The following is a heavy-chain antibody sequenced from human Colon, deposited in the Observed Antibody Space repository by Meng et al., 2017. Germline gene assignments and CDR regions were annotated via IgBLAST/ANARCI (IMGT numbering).Heavy chain of an antibody. J-gene: IGHJ5*02. V-gene: IGHV4-4*02. CDR2: TYQNGRH. CDR3: AREVVVAGTRNWLDP. Sequence: QGELQESGPGLVKPSGTLSLTCTVSGGSITSSDWWSWVRQTPGKCLEWIGETYQNGRHNYNPSLKSRVTISVDKSKNQFSLNMTSVTAADTAVYYCAREVVVAGTRNWLDPWGQGILVTVSS. D-gene: IGHD6-19*01. CDR1: GGSITSSDW.